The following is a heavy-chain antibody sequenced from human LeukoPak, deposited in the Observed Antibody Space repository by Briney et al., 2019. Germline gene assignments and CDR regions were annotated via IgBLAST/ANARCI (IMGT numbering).Heavy chain of an antibody. CDR3: ATEKIYCSSTSCYVRWFDP. CDR1: GGSISSYY. CDR2: IYYSGST. V-gene: IGHV4-59*01. Sequence: SETLSLTCTVSGGSISSYYWSWIWQPPGKGLEWIGYIYYSGSTNYNPSLKSRVTISVDTSKNQFSLKLSSVTAADTAVYYCATEKIYCSSTSCYVRWFDPWGQGTLVTVSS. D-gene: IGHD2-2*01. J-gene: IGHJ5*02.